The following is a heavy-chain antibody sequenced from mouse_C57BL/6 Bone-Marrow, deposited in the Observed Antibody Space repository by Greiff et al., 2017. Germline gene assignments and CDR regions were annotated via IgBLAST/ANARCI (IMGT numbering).Heavy chain of an antibody. V-gene: IGHV1-69*01. CDR1: GYTFTSYW. Sequence: QVQLQQPGAELVMPGASVKLSCKASGYTFTSYWMHWVKQRPGQGLEWIGEIDPSDSYNNYNQKFKGKSTLTVDKSSSTAYMQLSSLTSEDSAVYYCARSYPDYWGQGTTLTVSS. D-gene: IGHD2-12*01. CDR3: ARSYPDY. J-gene: IGHJ2*01. CDR2: IDPSDSYN.